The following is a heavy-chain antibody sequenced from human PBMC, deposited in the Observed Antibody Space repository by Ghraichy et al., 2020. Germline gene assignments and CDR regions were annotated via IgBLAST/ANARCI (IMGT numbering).Heavy chain of an antibody. CDR3: ARDQSDLGIYMDV. D-gene: IGHD3-16*01. V-gene: IGHV6-1*01. Sequence: SETLSLTCAISGDSVSSNSAAWNWIRQSPSRGLEWLGRTSYRSQWYNDYAVSVKSRITINPDTSNNQFSLQLNSVTPEDTAVYYCARDQSDLGIYMDVWGKGTTVTVSS. J-gene: IGHJ6*03. CDR1: GDSVSSNSAA. CDR2: TSYRSQWYN.